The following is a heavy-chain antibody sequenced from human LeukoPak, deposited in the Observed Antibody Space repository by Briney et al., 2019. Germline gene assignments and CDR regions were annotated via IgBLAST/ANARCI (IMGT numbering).Heavy chain of an antibody. J-gene: IGHJ4*02. CDR3: ARQTGSGLFILP. Sequence: PSETLSLTCSVSGYSISSGYYWDWIRQPPGKGLEWIASIYHSGKSYYNPSLESRVTISVDTSKNQISLKLRSVTAADTAVYYCARQTGSGLFILPGGQGTLVTVSS. V-gene: IGHV4-38-2*02. D-gene: IGHD3/OR15-3a*01. CDR1: GYSISSGYY. CDR2: IYHSGKS.